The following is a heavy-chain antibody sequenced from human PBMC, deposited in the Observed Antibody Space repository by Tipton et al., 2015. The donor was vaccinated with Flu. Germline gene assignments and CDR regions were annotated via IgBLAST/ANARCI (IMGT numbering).Heavy chain of an antibody. CDR3: ARDLTPNYYDSSGYPGDY. D-gene: IGHD3-22*01. V-gene: IGHV1-46*01. Sequence: QLVQSGAEVKKPGASVKVSCKASGYTFTSYYMHWVRQAPGQGLEWMGIINPSGGSTSYAQKFQGRVTMTRDTSTSTVYMELSSLRSEDTAVYYCARDLTPNYYDSSGYPGDYWGQGTPVTVSS. CDR1: GYTFTSYY. CDR2: INPSGGST. J-gene: IGHJ4*02.